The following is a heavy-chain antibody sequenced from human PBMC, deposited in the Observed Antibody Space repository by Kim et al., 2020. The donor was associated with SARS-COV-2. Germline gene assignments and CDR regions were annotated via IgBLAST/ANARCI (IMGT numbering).Heavy chain of an antibody. V-gene: IGHV3-74*03. CDR2: SA. CDR3: TRTTYYYGMDV. D-gene: IGHD1-1*01. J-gene: IGHJ6*02. Sequence: SAEYADSVKGRFTISRDNAKHTVYLQMNSLRVDDTAVYYCTRTTYYYGMDVWGQGTTVAVSS.